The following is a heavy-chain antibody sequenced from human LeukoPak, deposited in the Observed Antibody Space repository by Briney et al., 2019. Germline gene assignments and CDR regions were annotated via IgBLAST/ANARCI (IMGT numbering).Heavy chain of an antibody. D-gene: IGHD2-15*01. J-gene: IGHJ4*02. CDR1: GFTFSSYS. CDR2: ISSSRITI. V-gene: IGHV3-48*04. Sequence: GGSLRLSCAASGFTFSSYSLNWVRQAPRKGLEWVSFISSSRITIYYADSVKGRFTISRDNAEKSLYLQMNSLRAEDTAVYYCARDRGGSYSAIDYWGQGTLVTVSS. CDR3: ARDRGGSYSAIDY.